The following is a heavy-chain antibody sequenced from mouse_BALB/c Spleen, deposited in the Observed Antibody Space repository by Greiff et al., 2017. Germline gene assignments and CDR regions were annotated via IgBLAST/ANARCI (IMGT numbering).Heavy chain of an antibody. V-gene: IGHV1-53*01. D-gene: IGHD3-1*01. J-gene: IGHJ2*01. Sequence: QVQLQQSGAELVKPSPSLSLSCTVSGYSFTSYYMYWVNQRPGQGLVWIGGIIPSNGGTNFNEKFKSKATLTVDKSSSTAYMQLISLTSEDTAVYYCAQGHGLGDWGQGTTLTVSS. CDR2: IIPSNGGT. CDR1: GYSFTSYY. CDR3: AQGHGLGD.